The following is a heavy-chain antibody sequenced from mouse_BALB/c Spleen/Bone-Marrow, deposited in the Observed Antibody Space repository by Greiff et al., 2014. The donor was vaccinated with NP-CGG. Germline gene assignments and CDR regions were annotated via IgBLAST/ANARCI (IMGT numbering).Heavy chain of an antibody. CDR2: IYPGSGST. CDR3: ASGVTTGWFVY. V-gene: IGHV1-76*01. D-gene: IGHD2-2*01. CDR1: GYFFTSYW. J-gene: IGHJ3*01. Sequence: QVQLQQSGAELVRPGASVKLSCKTSGYFFTSYWIHWVKQRSGQGLEWIARIYPGSGSTYYNEKFEGKATLTADKSSNTAYMQLSSLKYEDSAVYFHASGVTTGWFVYWGQGTLVTVSA.